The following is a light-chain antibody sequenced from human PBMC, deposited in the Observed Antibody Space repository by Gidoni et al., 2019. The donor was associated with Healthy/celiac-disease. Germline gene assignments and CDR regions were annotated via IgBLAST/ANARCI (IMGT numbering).Light chain of an antibody. Sequence: EIVLTQSPATLSLSPGERATLSGRASQGVSSYLAWYQQKPGQAPRLLIYDASNRATDIPARCSGSGSGTDFTLTISSLEPEDFAVYYCQQRSNWPPYTFGQGTKLEIK. CDR2: DAS. J-gene: IGKJ2*01. CDR1: QGVSSY. V-gene: IGKV3-11*01. CDR3: QQRSNWPPYT.